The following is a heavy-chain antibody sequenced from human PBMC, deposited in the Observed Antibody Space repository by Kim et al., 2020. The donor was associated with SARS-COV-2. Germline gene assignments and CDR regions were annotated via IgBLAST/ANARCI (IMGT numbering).Heavy chain of an antibody. J-gene: IGHJ4*02. CDR1: GFPFNNFY. CDR3: ARGSAAMPRVFDY. CDR2: INPSGDTT. D-gene: IGHD2-2*01. Sequence: ASVKVSCKASGFPFNNFYMHWVRQAPGQGLEWMGIINPSGDTTTYAQRFQDRVTMTRDTSTSTVYMELSSLRSDDTAVYHCARGSAAMPRVFDYWGQGTL. V-gene: IGHV1-46*02.